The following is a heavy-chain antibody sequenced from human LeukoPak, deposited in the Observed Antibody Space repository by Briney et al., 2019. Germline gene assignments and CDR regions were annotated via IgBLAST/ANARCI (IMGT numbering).Heavy chain of an antibody. J-gene: IGHJ4*02. CDR1: GFTFSKYW. Sequence: GGSLRLSCAASGFTFSKYWMLWVRQAPGKGPESVSRINTDGTVTTYADSVKGRFTVSRDNDDNTMFLQMNSVRGEDTAVYYCATKQWLAPPPDSWGQGTPVTVSS. V-gene: IGHV3-74*01. CDR2: INTDGTVT. D-gene: IGHD6-19*01. CDR3: ATKQWLAPPPDS.